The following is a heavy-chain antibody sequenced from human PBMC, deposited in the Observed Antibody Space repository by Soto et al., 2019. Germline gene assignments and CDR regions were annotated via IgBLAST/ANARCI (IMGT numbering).Heavy chain of an antibody. CDR3: ARAVARGVKTIYYYYGMDV. V-gene: IGHV1-69*10. Sequence: GASVKVSCKASGGTFSSYAISWVRQAPGQRLEWMGGIIPGIGKTNYAQTFQGRVTITRDTSASTAYMELSSLRSEDTAVYYCARAVARGVKTIYYYYGMDVWGQGTTVTVSS. J-gene: IGHJ6*02. CDR1: GGTFSSYA. D-gene: IGHD3-10*01. CDR2: IIPGIGKT.